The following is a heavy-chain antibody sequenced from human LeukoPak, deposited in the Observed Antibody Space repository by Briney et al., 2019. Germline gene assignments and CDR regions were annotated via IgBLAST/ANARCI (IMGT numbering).Heavy chain of an antibody. J-gene: IGHJ4*02. V-gene: IGHV4-38-2*02. D-gene: IGHD2-15*01. CDR1: GYSISSGYY. Sequence: SETLSLTCTVSGYSISSGYYWGWIRQPPGKGLEWIGSICHSGSTYYNPSLKSRVTISVDTSKNQFSLKLSSVTAADTAVYYCARDNIVVVAATKAYYFDYWGQGTLVTVSS. CDR3: ARDNIVVVAATKAYYFDY. CDR2: ICHSGST.